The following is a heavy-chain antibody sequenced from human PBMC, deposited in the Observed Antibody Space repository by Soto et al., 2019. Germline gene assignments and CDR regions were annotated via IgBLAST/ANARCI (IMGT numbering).Heavy chain of an antibody. D-gene: IGHD6-19*01. CDR2: VSLDGRDK. V-gene: IGHV3-7*01. J-gene: IGHJ4*02. CDR3: ARDDRSSGPFGY. CDR1: GFSFSSYW. Sequence: EVQLEESGGGLVQPGGSLRLSCAASGFSFSSYWMSWVRQAPGKGPEWVAIVSLDGRDKTYADSVKGRFTISRDNAENSLCLQMNSLRADDTVVYYCARDDRSSGPFGYWGQGALVTVSS.